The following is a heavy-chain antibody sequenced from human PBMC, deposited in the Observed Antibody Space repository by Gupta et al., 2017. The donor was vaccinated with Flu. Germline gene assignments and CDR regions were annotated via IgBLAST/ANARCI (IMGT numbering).Heavy chain of an antibody. J-gene: IGHJ4*02. D-gene: IGHD2-2*01. CDR2: IRSKANSYAT. Sequence: EVQLVESGGGLFQPGGSLRLSCAASGFTFSASAMHWVRQASGKGLEWVGRIRSKANSYATVYAASVKGRFTISRDDSKNTAYLQMNSLKIEDTAVYYCTRGYCNSTSCYNFDYWGQGTPVTVSS. CDR1: GFTFSASA. V-gene: IGHV3-73*02. CDR3: TRGYCNSTSCYNFDY.